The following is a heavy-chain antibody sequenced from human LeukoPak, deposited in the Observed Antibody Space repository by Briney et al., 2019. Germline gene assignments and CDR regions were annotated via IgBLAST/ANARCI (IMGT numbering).Heavy chain of an antibody. J-gene: IGHJ6*02. D-gene: IGHD3-16*01. V-gene: IGHV3-74*01. CDR3: ARGGGLDV. Sequence: GGSLRLSCAASGFTFSDFWIHWVRQAPGKGLVWVSRINTDGSITNYADSVKGRFSISRDNAKNTLYLQMSSLRAEDTAVYYCARGGGLDVWGQGATVTVSS. CDR2: INTDGSIT. CDR1: GFTFSDFW.